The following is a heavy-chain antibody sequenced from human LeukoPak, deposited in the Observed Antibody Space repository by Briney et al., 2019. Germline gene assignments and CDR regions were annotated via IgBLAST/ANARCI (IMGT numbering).Heavy chain of an antibody. V-gene: IGHV4-4*07. CDR3: ARGSLYYDILTGYYGGEYFDY. D-gene: IGHD3-9*01. CDR1: GGSISSYY. CDR2: IYTSGSN. J-gene: IGHJ4*02. Sequence: SETLSLTCTVSGGSISSYYWSWIRQPAGKGLEWIGRIYTSGSNNYNPSLKSRVTMSVKTSKKQFALKLSSVTAADTAVYYCARGSLYYDILTGYYGGEYFDYWGQGTLVTVSS.